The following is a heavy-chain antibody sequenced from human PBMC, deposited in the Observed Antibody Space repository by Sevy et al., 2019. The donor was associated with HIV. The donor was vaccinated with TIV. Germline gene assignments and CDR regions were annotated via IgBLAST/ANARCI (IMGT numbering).Heavy chain of an antibody. CDR2: ILYSGST. D-gene: IGHD2-8*02. Sequence: SETLSLTCTVTGDSMNTYYWAWIRQPPGKSLAWVGYILYSGSTEYSPSLKSRVTMALDKAKNEVSRRLSSVTAADTAVHYCARLVPGDNWFDPWGQGRLVTVSS. CDR1: GDSMNTYY. CDR3: ARLVPGDNWFDP. J-gene: IGHJ5*02. V-gene: IGHV4-59*01.